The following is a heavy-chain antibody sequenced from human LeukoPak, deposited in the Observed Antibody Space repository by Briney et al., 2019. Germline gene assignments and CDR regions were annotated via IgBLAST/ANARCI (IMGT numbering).Heavy chain of an antibody. CDR2: IHYSGST. V-gene: IGHV4-59*01. CDR1: GGSISTYY. J-gene: IGHJ4*02. D-gene: IGHD1-26*01. Sequence: SETLSLTCTVSGGSISTYYWSWIRQPPGKGLEWIGYIHYSGSTNYNPSLKSRVTISVDTSKNQFSLKLSSVTAADTAVYYCARVRSKGGSQGSYFDYWGQGTLVTVSS. CDR3: ARVRSKGGSQGSYFDY.